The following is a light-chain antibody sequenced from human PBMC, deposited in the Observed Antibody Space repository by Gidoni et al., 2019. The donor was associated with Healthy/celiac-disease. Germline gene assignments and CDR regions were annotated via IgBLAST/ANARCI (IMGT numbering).Light chain of an antibody. V-gene: IGKV1-5*01. CDR1: QRISSW. CDR3: QQYNSYSRT. CDR2: DAS. J-gene: IGKJ1*01. Sequence: DIQMTQPPSTLSASVGDRVTITCRASQRISSWLTWYQQKPGKAPKLLIYDASSLESGVPSRFSGSGSGTEFTLTISSLQPEDFATYYCQQYNSYSRTFGQGTKVEIK.